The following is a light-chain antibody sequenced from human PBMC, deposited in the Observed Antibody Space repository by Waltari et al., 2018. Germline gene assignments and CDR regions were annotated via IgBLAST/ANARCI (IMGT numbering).Light chain of an antibody. J-gene: IGLJ2*01. Sequence: QSALTQPASLSGSPGQSITISCTGTSSDVGSYTLVSWFQQHPGKAPKLMIYEVSKRPSGVSNRCSGSKSGNTASLTISGLQAEDEADYYCCSYAGSSTHVVFGGGTRLTVL. CDR3: CSYAGSSTHVV. CDR1: SSDVGSYTL. V-gene: IGLV2-23*02. CDR2: EVS.